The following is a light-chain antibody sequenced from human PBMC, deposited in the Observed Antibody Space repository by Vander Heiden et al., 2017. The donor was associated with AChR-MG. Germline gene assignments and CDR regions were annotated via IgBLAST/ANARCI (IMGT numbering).Light chain of an antibody. Sequence: EIVLTQSPATLSLSPGERATLSCRASQSVSSYLAWYQQKPGQAPRLLIYDASNRATGIPARFSGSGSVTDFTLTISSLEPEDFAVYYCQQRSNWPFGQGTKVEIK. CDR1: QSVSSY. CDR2: DAS. J-gene: IGKJ1*01. V-gene: IGKV3-11*01. CDR3: QQRSNWP.